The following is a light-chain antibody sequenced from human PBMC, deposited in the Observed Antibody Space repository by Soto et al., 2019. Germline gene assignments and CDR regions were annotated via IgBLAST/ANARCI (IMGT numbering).Light chain of an antibody. V-gene: IGKV1-16*02. Sequence: DIQMTQSPSSLSASIGDRVTITCRASQDISNSLVWFQQKPGKAPKSLIYAASTLQSGVPSKFIGSGSGTDFTLTISSLQSEDLATYYCLQYRTYPFTFGPGTQVDI. CDR3: LQYRTYPFT. J-gene: IGKJ3*01. CDR2: AAS. CDR1: QDISNS.